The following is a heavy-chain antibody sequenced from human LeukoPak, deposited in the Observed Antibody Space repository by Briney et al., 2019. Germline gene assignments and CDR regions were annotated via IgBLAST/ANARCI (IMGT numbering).Heavy chain of an antibody. CDR1: GYTFTSYG. Sequence: ASVTVSCKASGYTFTSYGISWVRQAPGQGLEWMGWISAYNGNTNYAQKLQGRVTMTTDTSTSTAYMELRSLRSDDTAVYYCARENVGQQTFDYWGQGTLVTVSS. J-gene: IGHJ4*02. CDR3: ARENVGQQTFDY. V-gene: IGHV1-18*01. CDR2: ISAYNGNT. D-gene: IGHD6-13*01.